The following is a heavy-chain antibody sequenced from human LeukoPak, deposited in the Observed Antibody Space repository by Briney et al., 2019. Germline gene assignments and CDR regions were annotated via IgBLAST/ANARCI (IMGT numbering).Heavy chain of an antibody. J-gene: IGHJ6*02. CDR2: IYNSGNT. CDR1: GGSISSYY. V-gene: IGHV4-59*01. Sequence: SETLSLTCTVSGGSISSYYWSWIRQPPGKGLEGIGYIYNSGNTNYNPSLKSRVTISVDTSKNQVSLKLSSVTAADTAVYYCARFQSSSSWDYYYGLDVWGQGTTVTVSS. D-gene: IGHD6-13*01. CDR3: ARFQSSSSWDYYYGLDV.